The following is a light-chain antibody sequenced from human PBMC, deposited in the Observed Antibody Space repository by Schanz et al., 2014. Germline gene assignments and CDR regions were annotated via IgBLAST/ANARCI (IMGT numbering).Light chain of an antibody. CDR2: GAS. V-gene: IGKV3-20*01. CDR3: QQYGSSPLYT. Sequence: EIVLTQSPGTLSLSPGERATLSCRASQSVRSSSLAWYQQKPGQAPRLLIYGASSRATGIPDRFSGSGSGTDFTLTISRLEPEDFAVYYCQQYGSSPLYTFGQGTKLEI. CDR1: QSVRSSS. J-gene: IGKJ2*01.